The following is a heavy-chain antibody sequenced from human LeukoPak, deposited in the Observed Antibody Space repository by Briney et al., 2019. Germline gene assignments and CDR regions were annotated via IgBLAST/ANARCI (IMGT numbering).Heavy chain of an antibody. D-gene: IGHD2-2*01. CDR3: ATCVRLSSTSCYPSS. CDR2: FDPEDGET. Sequence: ASVKVSCKVSAYTLTELSMHWVRQAPGKGLEWMGGFDPEDGETIYAQRFQGRVTMTEDTSTDTAYMELSSLRSEDTAVYYCATCVRLSSTSCYPSSWGQGTLVTVSS. V-gene: IGHV1-24*01. J-gene: IGHJ5*02. CDR1: AYTLTELS.